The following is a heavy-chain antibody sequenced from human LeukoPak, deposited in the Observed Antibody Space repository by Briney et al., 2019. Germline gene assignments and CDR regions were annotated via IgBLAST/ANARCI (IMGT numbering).Heavy chain of an antibody. CDR2: IIPIVGIA. J-gene: IGHJ4*02. CDR1: GGTFSSYA. V-gene: IGHV1-69*04. CDR3: ESVPNYYFWSGDSYFGY. Sequence: SVKVSCKAYGGTFSSYAISWVRQAPGQGLEWMGRIIPIVGIANYAQKFQGRVTITADTSTSTAYMELSRLRSEDTAWDYCESVPNYYFWSGDSYFGYWGQGTLVTVSS. D-gene: IGHD3-3*01.